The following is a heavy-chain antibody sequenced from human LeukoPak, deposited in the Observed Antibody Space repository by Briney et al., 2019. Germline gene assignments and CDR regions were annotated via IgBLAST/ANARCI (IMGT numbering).Heavy chain of an antibody. Sequence: ASVKVSCKASGYTFTGYYMHWVRQAPGQRLEWMGWINPNSGGTNYAQKFQGRVTMTRDTSISTAYMELSRLRSDDTAVYYCARTPRSYSSSWDYWGQGTLVTVSS. CDR3: ARTPRSYSSSWDY. V-gene: IGHV1-2*02. CDR2: INPNSGGT. J-gene: IGHJ4*02. D-gene: IGHD6-13*01. CDR1: GYTFTGYY.